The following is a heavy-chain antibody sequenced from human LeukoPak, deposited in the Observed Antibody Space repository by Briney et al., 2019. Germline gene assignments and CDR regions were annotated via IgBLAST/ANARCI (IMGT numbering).Heavy chain of an antibody. CDR2: IKHDGSER. CDR1: GFTFSTYW. D-gene: IGHD3/OR15-3a*01. J-gene: IGHJ3*02. V-gene: IGHV3-7*01. CDR3: AREDYDLLTGYHGDAFDI. Sequence: GGSLRLSCAASGFTFSTYWMSWVRQAPGKGLEWVANIKHDGSERDYVDSVKGRFTISRDNAKNSLPLHMNSLRAEDTAVYYCAREDYDLLTGYHGDAFDIWGQGTMVTVSS.